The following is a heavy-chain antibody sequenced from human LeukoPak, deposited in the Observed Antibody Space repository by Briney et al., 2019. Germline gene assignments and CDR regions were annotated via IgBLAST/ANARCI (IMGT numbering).Heavy chain of an antibody. J-gene: IGHJ3*02. CDR2: ISSSSSYI. D-gene: IGHD2-8*01. CDR1: GFTFSSYS. V-gene: IGHV3-21*01. Sequence: GGSLRLSCAASGFTFSSYSMSWVRQAPGKGLEWVSSISSSSSYIYYADSVKGRFTISRDNAKNSLYLQMNNLRAEDTAVYYCARKEPGTTFDIWGQGTMVTVSS. CDR3: ARKEPGTTFDI.